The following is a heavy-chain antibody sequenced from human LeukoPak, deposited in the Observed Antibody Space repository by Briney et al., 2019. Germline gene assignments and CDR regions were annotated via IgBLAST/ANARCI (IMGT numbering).Heavy chain of an antibody. CDR1: GFTLNSYA. CDR3: AKKLGGYYGLDV. CDR2: TSASGGST. V-gene: IGHV3-23*01. Sequence: GGSLRLSCAASGFTLNSYAMSWVRQAPGEGLEWVSATSASGGSTYYADSVKGRFTISRDNSKNTRYLQMNSLRAEDTAVYYCAKKLGGYYGLDVWGQGTTVTVSS. D-gene: IGHD2-15*01. J-gene: IGHJ6*02.